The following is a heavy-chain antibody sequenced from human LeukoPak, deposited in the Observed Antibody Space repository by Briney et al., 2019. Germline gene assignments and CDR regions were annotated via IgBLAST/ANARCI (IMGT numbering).Heavy chain of an antibody. V-gene: IGHV3-21*01. D-gene: IGHD6-13*01. Sequence: GRSLRLSCAASGFTFSGYSMNWVRQAPGKGLEWVSSISSSSTYIYYADSVKGRFTISRDNAKNSLYLQMNSLRAEDTAVYYCARVGSSSWYIDYWGQGTLVTVSS. CDR1: GFTFSGYS. CDR2: ISSSSTYI. J-gene: IGHJ4*02. CDR3: ARVGSSSWYIDY.